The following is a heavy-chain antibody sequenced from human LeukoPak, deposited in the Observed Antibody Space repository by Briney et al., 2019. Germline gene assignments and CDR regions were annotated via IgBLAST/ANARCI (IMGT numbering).Heavy chain of an antibody. V-gene: IGHV4-34*01. Sequence: KPSETLSLTCAVYGGSFSGYYWSWIRQPPGKGLEWIGEINHSGSTNYNPSLKSRVTISVDTSKNQFSLKLSSVTAADTAVYYCAREQVITMVRGAPFDYWGQGTLVTVSS. CDR3: AREQVITMVRGAPFDY. CDR1: GGSFSGYY. J-gene: IGHJ4*02. D-gene: IGHD3-10*01. CDR2: INHSGST.